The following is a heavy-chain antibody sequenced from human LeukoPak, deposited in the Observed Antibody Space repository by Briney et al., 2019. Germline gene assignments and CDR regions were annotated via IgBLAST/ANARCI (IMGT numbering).Heavy chain of an antibody. D-gene: IGHD6-19*01. Sequence: GGSLRLSCAASGFTFSGSAMHWVRQASGKGLEWVGRIRSKANSYATAYAASVKGRFTISRDDSKNTAYLQMNSLKTEDTAVYYCTRLNWQWLPYYYGMDVWGQGTTVTVSS. V-gene: IGHV3-73*01. CDR1: GFTFSGSA. CDR2: IRSKANSYAT. J-gene: IGHJ6*02. CDR3: TRLNWQWLPYYYGMDV.